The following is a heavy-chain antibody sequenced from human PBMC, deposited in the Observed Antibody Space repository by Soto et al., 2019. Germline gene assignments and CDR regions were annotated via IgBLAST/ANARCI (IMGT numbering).Heavy chain of an antibody. Sequence: QVHLVQSGAEVKKPGASVIVSCKASGYTFTDDFIHWVRQAPGQGLEWVGWINPNSGDTGYAQNFQGRVTMTRDTSISTAYKELSCLRSDDTAVYYCARRATERHFDSWGQGTLVTVSS. D-gene: IGHD6-25*01. J-gene: IGHJ4*02. V-gene: IGHV1-2*02. CDR2: INPNSGDT. CDR1: GYTFTDDF. CDR3: ARRATERHFDS.